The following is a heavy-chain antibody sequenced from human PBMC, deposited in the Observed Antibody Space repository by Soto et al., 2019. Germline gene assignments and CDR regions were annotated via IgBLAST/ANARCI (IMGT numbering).Heavy chain of an antibody. CDR3: ARSPPSSYYGGSGTFDY. J-gene: IGHJ4*02. V-gene: IGHV4-61*05. CDR2: FCDGGDT. Sequence: SETLSLTCTVSGGSVSSSNYCWAWIRQPPGKRLEWLGRFCDGGDTNYNPSLKNRVTISIDTSKNQFSLKLTSATAADTAVYYCARSPPSSYYGGSGTFDYWGQGTLVTVSS. D-gene: IGHD3-10*01. CDR1: GGSVSSSNYC.